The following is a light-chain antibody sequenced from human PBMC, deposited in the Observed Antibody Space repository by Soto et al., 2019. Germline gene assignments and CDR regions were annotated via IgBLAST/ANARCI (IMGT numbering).Light chain of an antibody. CDR2: DAS. CDR1: QSVSSY. J-gene: IGKJ1*01. V-gene: IGKV3-11*01. CDR3: QQRANWPLT. Sequence: EIVLTQSPATLSLSPGERATLSCRASQSVSSYFAWYQQKPGQAPRLLIYDASNRATGIPARFSGSGSGTDFTLTTSSLEPEDFAVYYCQQRANWPLTFGQGIRVEIK.